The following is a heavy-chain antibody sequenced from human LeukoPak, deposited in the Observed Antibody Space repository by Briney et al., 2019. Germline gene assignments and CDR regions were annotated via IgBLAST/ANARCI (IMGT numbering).Heavy chain of an antibody. V-gene: IGHV3-23*01. Sequence: GGSLRLSCAASGFTFSSYWMHWVRQAPGKGLEWVSAISGSGGSTYYADSVKGRFTISRDNSKNTLYLQMNSLRAEDTAVYYCAKHSGSYYYYYYMDVWGKGTTVTVSS. D-gene: IGHD1-26*01. CDR2: ISGSGGST. CDR3: AKHSGSYYYYYYMDV. J-gene: IGHJ6*03. CDR1: GFTFSSYW.